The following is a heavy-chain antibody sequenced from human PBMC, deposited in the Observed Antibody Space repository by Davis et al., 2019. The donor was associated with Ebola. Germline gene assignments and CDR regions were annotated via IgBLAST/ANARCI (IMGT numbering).Heavy chain of an antibody. CDR1: GYIFPYYG. D-gene: IGHD4-23*01. J-gene: IGHJ4*02. V-gene: IGHV1-18*01. CDR2: ISGSIDNI. Sequence: ASVKFSCKASGYIFPYYGVSWMRQAPGQGLEWMGWISGSIDNIHYAPGLQGRLTISKDTSTRTAYLELNSLTPDDTAVYYCARDEREHGGDSGYFDYWGQGTLVTVSS. CDR3: ARDEREHGGDSGYFDY.